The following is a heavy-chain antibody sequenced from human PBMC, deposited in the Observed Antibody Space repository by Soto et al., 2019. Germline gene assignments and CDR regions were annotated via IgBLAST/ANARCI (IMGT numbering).Heavy chain of an antibody. CDR2: INHSGST. CDR3: ARGEYDFCSGYYLGYYYYYMDV. Sequence: PSETLSLTCAVYGGSFSGYYWSWIRQPPGKGLEWIGEINHSGSTNYNPSLKSRVTISVDTSKNQFSLKLSSVTAADTAVYYCARGEYDFCSGYYLGYYYYYMDVWGKGTTVTVSS. D-gene: IGHD3-3*01. CDR1: GGSFSGYY. V-gene: IGHV4-34*01. J-gene: IGHJ6*03.